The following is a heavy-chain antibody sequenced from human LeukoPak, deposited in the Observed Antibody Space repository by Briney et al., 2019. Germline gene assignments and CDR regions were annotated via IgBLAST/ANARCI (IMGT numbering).Heavy chain of an antibody. J-gene: IGHJ4*02. V-gene: IGHV3-23*01. CDR2: ITGSGRFT. CDR3: VRSLDY. Sequence: GKGLEWVSVITGSGRFTHYADSVKGRFTISRDNSKNTVYLQMNSLRVEDTALYYCVRSLDYWGQGTLVTVSS.